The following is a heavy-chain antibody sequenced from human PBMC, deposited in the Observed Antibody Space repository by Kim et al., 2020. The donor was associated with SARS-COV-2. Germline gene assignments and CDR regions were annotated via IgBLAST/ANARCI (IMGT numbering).Heavy chain of an antibody. D-gene: IGHD6-19*01. V-gene: IGHV4-4*07. CDR3: ARDGYTAVADYYYYGMDV. CDR2: IYTSGST. J-gene: IGHJ6*02. CDR1: GGSISSYY. Sequence: SETLSLTCTVSGGSISSYYWSWIRQPAGKGLEWIGRIYTSGSTNYNPSLKSRVTMSVDTSKNQFSLKLSSVTAADTAVYYCARDGYTAVADYYYYGMDVWGQGTTVTVSS.